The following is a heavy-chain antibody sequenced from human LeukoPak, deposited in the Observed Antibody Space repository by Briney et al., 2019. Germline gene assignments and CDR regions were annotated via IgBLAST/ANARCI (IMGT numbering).Heavy chain of an antibody. CDR1: GGSFSGYY. Sequence: SETLSLTCAVYGGSFSGYYWSWIRQPPGKGLEWIGEINHSGSTNYNPSLKSRVIISVDTSKNQFSLKLSSVTAADTAVYYCARGIAVAGSNWFDPWGQGTLVTVSS. CDR2: INHSGST. CDR3: ARGIAVAGSNWFDP. V-gene: IGHV4-34*01. J-gene: IGHJ5*02. D-gene: IGHD6-19*01.